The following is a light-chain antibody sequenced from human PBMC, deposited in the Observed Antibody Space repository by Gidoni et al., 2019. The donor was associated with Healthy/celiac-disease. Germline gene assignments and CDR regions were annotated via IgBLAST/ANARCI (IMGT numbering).Light chain of an antibody. CDR3: QQLNSYPLT. CDR1: QGISSY. V-gene: IGKV1-9*01. J-gene: IGKJ2*01. CDR2: AAS. Sequence: DIQLTQSPSFLSASVGDRVTITCRASQGISSYLAWYQQKPGKAPKLLIYAASTLQSGVPSRFSGSGSGTEFTLTISSLQPEDLATYYGQQLNSYPLTFGQGTKLEIK.